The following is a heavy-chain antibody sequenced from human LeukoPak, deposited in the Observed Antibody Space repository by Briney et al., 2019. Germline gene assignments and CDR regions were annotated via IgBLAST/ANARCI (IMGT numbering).Heavy chain of an antibody. Sequence: GGSLRLSCAASGFTFSSYVMGWVRQAPGKGPEWVSAISGNGGDSNYADSVKGRFTISRDNSKNTLYLEMNSLRAEDTAVYYCAKGRACGGDCYSVFDCWGQGTLVTVSS. D-gene: IGHD2-21*02. CDR1: GFTFSSYV. CDR2: ISGNGGDS. J-gene: IGHJ4*02. V-gene: IGHV3-23*01. CDR3: AKGRACGGDCYSVFDC.